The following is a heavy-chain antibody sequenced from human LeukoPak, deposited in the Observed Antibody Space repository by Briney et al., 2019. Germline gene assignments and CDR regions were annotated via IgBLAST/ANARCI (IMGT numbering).Heavy chain of an antibody. CDR1: GFTFSSYG. CDR3: ARDAFWYYYDSSGRRWFDP. CDR2: ISGSGGST. V-gene: IGHV3-23*01. Sequence: PGGTLRLSCAASGFTFSSYGMSWVRQAPGKGLEWVSAISGSGGSTYYADSVKGRFTISRDNSKNTLYLQMNSLRAEDTAVYYCARDAFWYYYDSSGRRWFDPWGQGTLVTVSS. D-gene: IGHD3-22*01. J-gene: IGHJ5*02.